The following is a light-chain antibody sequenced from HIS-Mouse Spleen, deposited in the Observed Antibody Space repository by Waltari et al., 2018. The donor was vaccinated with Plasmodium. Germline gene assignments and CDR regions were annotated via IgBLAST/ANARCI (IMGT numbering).Light chain of an antibody. CDR2: QDS. J-gene: IGLJ2*01. CDR3: QAWDSSTVV. CDR1: QLWEKY. V-gene: IGLV3-1*01. Sequence: SYELTQPPSVSVSPGQTASITCSGDQLWEKYACWYQQKPGQSPVLVIYQDSKRPSGIPERFSGANSWNTATLTISGTQAMDEADYYCQAWDSSTVVFGGGTKLTVL.